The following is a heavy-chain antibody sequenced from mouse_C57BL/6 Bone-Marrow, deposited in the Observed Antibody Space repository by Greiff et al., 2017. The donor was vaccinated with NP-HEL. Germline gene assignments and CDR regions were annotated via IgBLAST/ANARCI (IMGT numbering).Heavy chain of an antibody. V-gene: IGHV5-17*01. CDR1: GFPFSDYG. CDR2: ISSGSSTI. CDR3: ARPPYFDV. Sequence: DVPLVESGGGLVKPGGSLKLSCAASGFPFSDYGMHWVRQAPEKGLEWVAYISSGSSTIYYADTVKGRFTISRDNAKNTLFLQMTSLRSEDTAMYYCARPPYFDVWGTGTTVTVSS. J-gene: IGHJ1*03.